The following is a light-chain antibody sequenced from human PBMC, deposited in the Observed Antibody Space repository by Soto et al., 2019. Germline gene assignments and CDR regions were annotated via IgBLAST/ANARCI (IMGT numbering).Light chain of an antibody. V-gene: IGKV4-1*01. CDR1: QSVLYSSNNKNY. CDR2: WAS. J-gene: IGKJ2*01. Sequence: DIVMTQSPDSLAVSLGERATINCKSSQSVLYSSNNKNYLAWYQQKPGQPPKLLIYWASTRDSGVPDRFSGSRSGTDFTLTISSLHAEDVEAYYCQQYYSTPYTFGQGTKLEIK. CDR3: QQYYSTPYT.